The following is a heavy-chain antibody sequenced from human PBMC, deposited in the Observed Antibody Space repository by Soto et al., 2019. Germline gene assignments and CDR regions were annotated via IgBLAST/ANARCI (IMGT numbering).Heavy chain of an antibody. D-gene: IGHD2-15*01. Sequence: SLTCTVSVGSISSYYWSWIRQPAGKGLEWIGRIYTSGSTNYNPSLKSRVTMSVDTSKNQFSLKLSSVTAADTAVYYCARDPRRGYCSGGSCYSGPWFDPWGQGTLVTVSS. CDR3: ARDPRRGYCSGGSCYSGPWFDP. V-gene: IGHV4-4*07. J-gene: IGHJ5*02. CDR2: IYTSGST. CDR1: VGSISSYY.